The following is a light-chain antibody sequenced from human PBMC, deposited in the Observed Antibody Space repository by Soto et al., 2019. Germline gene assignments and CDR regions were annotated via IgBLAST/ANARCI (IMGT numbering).Light chain of an antibody. CDR1: QTIGRY. CDR2: TAS. CDR3: QQSYSIPWT. J-gene: IGKJ1*01. Sequence: DIEMTQSPSSLSASVGDRVTTTCRASQTIGRYLNWYQHKPGKAPKLLIYTASNLQSGVPSRFSGSGSGTDFTLTISSLQPEDFATYYCQQSYSIPWTFGQGTKVEIK. V-gene: IGKV1-39*01.